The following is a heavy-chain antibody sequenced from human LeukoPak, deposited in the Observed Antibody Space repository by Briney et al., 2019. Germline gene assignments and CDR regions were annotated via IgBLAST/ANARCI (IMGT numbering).Heavy chain of an antibody. CDR1: GFIFSSYA. D-gene: IGHD6-19*01. CDR2: ISGSGGST. Sequence: GGSLILSCAASGFIFSSYAMSWVRQAPGKGLEWVSAISGSGGSTFYADSVKGRFTISRDNSKNTLYLQMNSLRAEDTAIYYCAKTLAGYYFDYWGQGTLVTVSS. V-gene: IGHV3-23*01. CDR3: AKTLAGYYFDY. J-gene: IGHJ4*02.